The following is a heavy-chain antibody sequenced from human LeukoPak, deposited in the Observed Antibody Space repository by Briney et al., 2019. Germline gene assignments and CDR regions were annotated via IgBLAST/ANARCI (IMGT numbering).Heavy chain of an antibody. CDR2: IKRKTDGGTT. CDR3: TTGLRPYTSSSYGYYYYMDV. V-gene: IGHV3-15*01. Sequence: GGSLRLSCAASGFTFTNAWMSWVRQAPGKGLEWVGRIKRKTDGGTTDYAAPVKGRFTISRDDSKNTLYLQMKNLKTEDTAVYYCTTGLRPYTSSSYGYYYYMDVWGKGTTVTVSS. CDR1: GFTFTNAW. J-gene: IGHJ6*03. D-gene: IGHD6-6*01.